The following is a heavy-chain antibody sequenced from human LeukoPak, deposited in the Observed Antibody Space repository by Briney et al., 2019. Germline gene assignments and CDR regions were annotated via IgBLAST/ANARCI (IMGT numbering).Heavy chain of an antibody. CDR3: AKDSDTAMVPEEFDY. V-gene: IGHV3-9*01. CDR1: GFTFDDYA. CDR2: ISWNSGSI. J-gene: IGHJ4*02. Sequence: PGGSLRLSCAVSGFTFDDYAMHWVRQAPGKGLEGGSGISWNSGSIGYADSVKGRFTISRDNAKNSLYLQMNSLRAEDTAVYYCAKDSDTAMVPEEFDYWGQGTLVTVSS. D-gene: IGHD5-18*01.